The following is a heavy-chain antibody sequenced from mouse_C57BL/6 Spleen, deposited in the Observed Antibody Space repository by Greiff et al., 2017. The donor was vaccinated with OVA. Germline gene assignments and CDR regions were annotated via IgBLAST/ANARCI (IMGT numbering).Heavy chain of an antibody. CDR2: ISNGGGST. D-gene: IGHD2-4*01. CDR1: GFTFSDYY. CDR3: ARWDDYGFAY. J-gene: IGHJ3*01. Sequence: EVKLMESGGGLVQPGGSLKLSCAASGFTFSDYYMYWVRQTPEKRLEWVAYISNGGGSTYYPDTVKGRFTISRDNAKNTLYLQMSRLKSEDTAMYYCARWDDYGFAYWGQGTLVTVSA. V-gene: IGHV5-12*01.